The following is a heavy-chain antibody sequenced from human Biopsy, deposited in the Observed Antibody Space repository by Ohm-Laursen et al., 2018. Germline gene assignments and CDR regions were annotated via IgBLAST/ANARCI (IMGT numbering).Heavy chain of an antibody. D-gene: IGHD1-26*01. CDR1: SVSINGGRYC. J-gene: IGHJ3*02. V-gene: IGHV4-31*03. Sequence: TLSLTCTVSSVSINGGRYCWNWIRPHPGKGLEWIGNIFYSANTYYNPSLKSRVTISVDTSKNHFSLNLTSVTAADTAMYYCARDEGLLRAFDIWGQGTLGTVSS. CDR2: IFYSANT. CDR3: ARDEGLLRAFDI.